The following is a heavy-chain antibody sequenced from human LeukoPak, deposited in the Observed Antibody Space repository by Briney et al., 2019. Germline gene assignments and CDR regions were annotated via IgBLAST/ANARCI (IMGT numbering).Heavy chain of an antibody. CDR1: GGSISSYY. D-gene: IGHD3-22*01. V-gene: IGHV4-59*01. CDR3: ARAHYYDTNDYYPVGAFNI. J-gene: IGHJ3*02. CDR2: IYYTGST. Sequence: PSETLSLTCTVSGGSISSYYWSWIRQPPGKGLEWIGYIYYTGSTNYNPSLKSRVTISVDTSKNQFSLKLSSVTAADTAVYYCARAHYYDTNDYYPVGAFNIWGQGTMVTVSS.